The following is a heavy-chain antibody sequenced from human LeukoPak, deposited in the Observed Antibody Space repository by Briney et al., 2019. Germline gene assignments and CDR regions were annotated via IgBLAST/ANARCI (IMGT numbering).Heavy chain of an antibody. CDR2: INPDSTTT. D-gene: IGHD1-26*01. Sequence: ASVKVSCKASGYTFTYYYFHWVRQAPGQGLEWMGWINPDSTTTNYAQKFQGRVTMTRNTSISTAYMELSSLRSEDTAVYYCARGAWELFPLDYWGQGTLVTVSS. CDR1: GYTFTYYY. CDR3: ARGAWELFPLDY. V-gene: IGHV1-8*02. J-gene: IGHJ4*02.